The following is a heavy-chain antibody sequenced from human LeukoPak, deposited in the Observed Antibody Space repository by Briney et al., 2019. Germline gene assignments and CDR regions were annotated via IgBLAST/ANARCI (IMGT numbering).Heavy chain of an antibody. D-gene: IGHD3-10*01. CDR2: ISGSGGST. V-gene: IGHV3-23*01. J-gene: IGHJ4*02. CDR3: AKVSGLLWFGELFDY. CDR1: GFSSSSFA. Sequence: GGSLRLSCVVSGFSSSSFAMSWVRQAPGEGLEWVSAISGSGGSTYYADSVKGRFTISRDNSKNTLYLQMNSLRAEDKAVYYCAKVSGLLWFGELFDYWGQGTLVTVSA.